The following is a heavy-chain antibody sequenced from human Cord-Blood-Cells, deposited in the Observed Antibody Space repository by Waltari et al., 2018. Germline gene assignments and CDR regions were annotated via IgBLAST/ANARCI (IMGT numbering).Heavy chain of an antibody. CDR3: ATGYYDFWSGFTTNWFDP. Sequence: QVQLVQSGAEVKKPGASVKVSCKVSGYTLTELSMHWVRQAPGKGLEWMGGFDQEDGETIYAQKFQGRVTVTEDTSTDTAYMELSSLRSEDTAVYYCATGYYDFWSGFTTNWFDPWGQGTLVTVSS. CDR1: GYTLTELS. CDR2: FDQEDGET. D-gene: IGHD3-3*01. J-gene: IGHJ5*02. V-gene: IGHV1-24*01.